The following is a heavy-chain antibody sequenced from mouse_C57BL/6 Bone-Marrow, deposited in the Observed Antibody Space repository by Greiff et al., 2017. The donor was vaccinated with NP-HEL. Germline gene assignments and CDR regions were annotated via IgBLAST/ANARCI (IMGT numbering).Heavy chain of an antibody. J-gene: IGHJ2*01. CDR3: ERVSHTGYRDY. D-gene: IGHD2-14*01. CDR1: GYSITSGYY. V-gene: IGHV3-6*01. CDR2: ISYDGSN. Sequence: EVKLQESGPGLVKPSQSLSLTCSVTGYSITSGYYWNWIRQFPGNKLEWMGYISYDGSNNYNPSLKNRISLTRDTSKNQFFLKLNSVTTEDTATYYCERVSHTGYRDYWGQGTTLTVSS.